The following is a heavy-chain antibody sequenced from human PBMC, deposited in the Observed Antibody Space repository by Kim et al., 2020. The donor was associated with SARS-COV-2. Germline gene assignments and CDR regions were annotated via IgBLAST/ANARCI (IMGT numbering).Heavy chain of an antibody. CDR2: GRT. CDR3: ARANHFDY. Sequence: GRTHHTPSLKRRVTISVDTAKNQFSLKVSSVTAADTAVYYCARANHFDYWGQGTLVTVSS. J-gene: IGHJ4*02. V-gene: IGHV4-59*01.